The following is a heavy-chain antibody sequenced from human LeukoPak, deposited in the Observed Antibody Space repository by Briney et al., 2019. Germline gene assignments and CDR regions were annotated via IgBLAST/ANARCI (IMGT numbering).Heavy chain of an antibody. J-gene: IGHJ6*02. CDR1: GFTFSSYA. Sequence: GGSLRLSCAASGFTFSSYAMSWVRQAPGKGLEWVSAISGSGGSTYYADSVKGRFTISRDNSKNTLYPQMNSLRAEDTAVYYCAKERGIFGVVPVHYYYYYGMDVWGQGTTVTVSS. CDR2: ISGSGGST. CDR3: AKERGIFGVVPVHYYYYYGMDV. V-gene: IGHV3-23*01. D-gene: IGHD3-3*01.